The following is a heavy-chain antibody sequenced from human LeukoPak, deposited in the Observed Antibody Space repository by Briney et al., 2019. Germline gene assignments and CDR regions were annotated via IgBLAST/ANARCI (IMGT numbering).Heavy chain of an antibody. Sequence: GGSLRLSCAASGFTLSGYEMNWVRQAPGKGLEWVSAISGSGGSTYYADSVKGRFTISRDNSKNTLYLQMNSLRAEDTAVYYCAKGLSWYAFDIWGQGTMVTVSS. CDR1: GFTLSGYE. CDR2: ISGSGGST. CDR3: AKGLSWYAFDI. J-gene: IGHJ3*02. V-gene: IGHV3-23*01. D-gene: IGHD3-16*02.